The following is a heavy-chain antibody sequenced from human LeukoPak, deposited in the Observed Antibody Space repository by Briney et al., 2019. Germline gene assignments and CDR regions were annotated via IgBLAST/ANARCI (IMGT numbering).Heavy chain of an antibody. J-gene: IGHJ6*03. CDR1: GYTFTSYG. D-gene: IGHD6-19*01. CDR3: ARDLWSSGWYRYYYYYMDV. CDR2: ISAYNGNT. V-gene: IGHV1-18*01. Sequence: ASVKVSCKASGYTFTSYGISWVRQAPGQGLEWMGWISAYNGNTNYAQKLQGRVTMTTGTSTSTAYMELRSLRSDDTAVYYCARDLWSSGWYRYYYYYMDVWGKGTTVTVSS.